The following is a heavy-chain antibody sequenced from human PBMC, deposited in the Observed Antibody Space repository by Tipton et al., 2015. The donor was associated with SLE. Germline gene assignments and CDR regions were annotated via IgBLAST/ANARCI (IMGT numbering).Heavy chain of an antibody. V-gene: IGHV4-39*07. D-gene: IGHD1-26*01. Sequence: TLSLTCTVSGDSISSSINYSGWIRQPPGKGLVGFGSTYYSGSTYYNPSLKNRVTTSVDTSRNQFSLQLSSVTAADTAIYFCARLYRLVPATLTYHYMDVWGRGTTVTVSS. CDR3: ARLYRLVPATLTYHYMDV. CDR1: GDSISSSINY. CDR2: TYYSGST. J-gene: IGHJ6*03.